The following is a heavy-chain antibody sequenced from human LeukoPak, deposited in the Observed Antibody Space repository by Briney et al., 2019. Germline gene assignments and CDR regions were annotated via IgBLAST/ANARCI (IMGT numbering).Heavy chain of an antibody. V-gene: IGHV4-34*01. D-gene: IGHD4-17*01. CDR2: INHSGST. CDR1: GGSFSGYY. CDR3: ARGQGDYGYYYYYYYMDV. J-gene: IGHJ6*03. Sequence: SETLSLTCAVYGGSFSGYYWSWIRQPPGKGLEWIGEINHSGSTNYNPYLKSRVTISVDTSKNQFSLKLSSVTAADTAVYYCARGQGDYGYYYYYYYMDVWGKGTTVTVSS.